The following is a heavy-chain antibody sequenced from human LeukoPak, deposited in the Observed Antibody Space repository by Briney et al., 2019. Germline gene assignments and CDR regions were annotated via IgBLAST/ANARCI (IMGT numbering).Heavy chain of an antibody. CDR2: INPNSGGT. CDR1: GYTFTDYY. J-gene: IGHJ5*02. V-gene: IGHV1-2*02. CDR3: ARDRGWEPRFDP. D-gene: IGHD1-26*01. Sequence: ASVKVSCKASGYTFTDYYIHWVRQAPGQGLEWMGWINPNSGGTKYAQKFQGRVTMTGDTSITTAYMELSGLRSDDTAVYYCARDRGWEPRFDPWGQGTLVAVSS.